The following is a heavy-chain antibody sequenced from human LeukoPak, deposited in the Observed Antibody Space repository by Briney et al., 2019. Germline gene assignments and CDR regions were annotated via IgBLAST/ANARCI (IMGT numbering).Heavy chain of an antibody. J-gene: IGHJ6*02. V-gene: IGHV4-34*01. Sequence: PSETLSLTCAVYGGSFSGYYWSWIRQPPGKGLEWIGEINHSGSTNYNPSLKSRVTISVDTSKNQFSLKLSSVTAADTAVYYCARGLPLGYCSSTSCPRRHNYYGMDVWGQGTTVTVSS. CDR3: ARGLPLGYCSSTSCPRRHNYYGMDV. D-gene: IGHD2-2*01. CDR2: INHSGST. CDR1: GGSFSGYY.